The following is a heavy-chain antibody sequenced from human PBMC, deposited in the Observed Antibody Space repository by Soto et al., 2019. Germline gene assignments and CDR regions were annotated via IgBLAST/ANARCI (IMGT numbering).Heavy chain of an antibody. CDR3: ASGGNWFDP. CDR2: VYYNGNI. Sequence: SETLSLTCNVSGGSISNYYWTWVRQSPEKGLEWIGYVYYNGNINYNPSLKSRVTISIDTSKNQFSLTLKSVTAADTAVYYCASGGNWFDPWGQGVLVTVSS. J-gene: IGHJ5*02. D-gene: IGHD3-16*01. CDR1: GGSISNYY. V-gene: IGHV4-59*01.